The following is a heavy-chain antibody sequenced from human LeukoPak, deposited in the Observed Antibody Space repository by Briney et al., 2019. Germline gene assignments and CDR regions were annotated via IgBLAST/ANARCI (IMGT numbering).Heavy chain of an antibody. V-gene: IGHV3-23*01. D-gene: IGHD2-2*01. CDR1: GGSFSGYY. Sequence: PSETLSLTCAVYGGSFSGYYWSWVRQAPGKGLEWVSAISGSGGSTYYADSVKGRFTISRDNSKNTLYLQMNSLRAEDTAVYYCAKVGCSSTSCQFDYWGQGTLVTVSS. J-gene: IGHJ4*02. CDR3: AKVGCSSTSCQFDY. CDR2: ISGSGGST.